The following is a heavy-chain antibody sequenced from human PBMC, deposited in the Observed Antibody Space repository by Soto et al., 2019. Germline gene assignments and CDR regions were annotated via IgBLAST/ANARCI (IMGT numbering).Heavy chain of an antibody. CDR1: GGSISSGGYS. CDR2: IYHSGST. Sequence: SATLSLTCAVSGGSISSGGYSWSWIRQPPGKGLEWIGYIYHSGSTYYNPSLKSRVTISVDRSKNQFSLKLSSVTAADTAVYYCARTESGTFDPWGQGTLVTVSS. V-gene: IGHV4-30-2*01. CDR3: ARTESGTFDP. J-gene: IGHJ5*02. D-gene: IGHD1-7*01.